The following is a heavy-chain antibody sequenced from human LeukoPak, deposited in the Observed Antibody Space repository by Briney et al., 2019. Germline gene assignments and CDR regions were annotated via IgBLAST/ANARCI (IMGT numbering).Heavy chain of an antibody. Sequence: ASVKVSCKASGYTFTSYYMHWVRQAPGQGLEWMGLINPSGGNTSYAQKFQGRVTMTRDTSTSTVYMELSSLRSEDTAVYYCAREAYLLWFGELAYYYYGMDVWGQGTTVTVSS. CDR2: INPSGGNT. D-gene: IGHD3-10*01. V-gene: IGHV1-46*01. CDR1: GYTFTSYY. J-gene: IGHJ6*02. CDR3: AREAYLLWFGELAYYYYGMDV.